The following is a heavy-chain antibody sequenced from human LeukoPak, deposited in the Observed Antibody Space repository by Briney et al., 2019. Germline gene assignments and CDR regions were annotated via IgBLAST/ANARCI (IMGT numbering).Heavy chain of an antibody. D-gene: IGHD3-10*01. CDR3: ARTGSGSYDLFDY. CDR2: IYYTGST. CDR1: GGSISSYY. V-gene: IGHV4-59*01. Sequence: SETLSLTCTVSGGSISSYYWGWVRQPPGKGLEWMGYIYYTGSTSHNPSLKSRVTISVDTSKNQFSLKLSSVTAADTAVYYCARTGSGSYDLFDYWGQGTLVTVSS. J-gene: IGHJ4*02.